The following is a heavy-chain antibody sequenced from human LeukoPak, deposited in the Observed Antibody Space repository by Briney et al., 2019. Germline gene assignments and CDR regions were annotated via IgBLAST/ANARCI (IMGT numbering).Heavy chain of an antibody. Sequence: GGSLRLSCAASGFTFSDYYMSWIRQAPGKGLEGVSYISSSGSTIYHADSVKGRFTISRDNAKNSLYLQMNSLRAEDTAVYYCARDRDYYDSSGSIDYWGQGTLVTVSS. CDR2: ISSSGSTI. D-gene: IGHD3-22*01. CDR3: ARDRDYYDSSGSIDY. CDR1: GFTFSDYY. J-gene: IGHJ4*02. V-gene: IGHV3-11*01.